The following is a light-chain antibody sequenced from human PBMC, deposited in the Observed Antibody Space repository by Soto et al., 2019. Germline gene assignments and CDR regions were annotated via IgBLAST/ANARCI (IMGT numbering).Light chain of an antibody. CDR2: EVT. CDR1: SSDVGVYNY. V-gene: IGLV2-14*01. J-gene: IGLJ3*02. Sequence: QSALTQPASVSGSPGQSTTIPCTGTSSDVGVYNYVSWYQQHPGQAPKLMIYEVTNRPSGVSNRFSGSKSGNTASLTISGLQAEDEADYYCSSYTSRSTWVFGGGTKLTGL. CDR3: SSYTSRSTWV.